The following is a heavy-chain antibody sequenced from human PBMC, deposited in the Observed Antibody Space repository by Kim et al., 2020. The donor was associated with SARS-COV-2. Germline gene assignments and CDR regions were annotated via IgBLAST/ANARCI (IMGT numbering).Heavy chain of an antibody. Sequence: GGSLRLSCAASGFTFSSYWMSWVRQAPGKELDWVANIKEDGGEKYYVDSVKGRFTISRDNAKNSLYLQMNSLRAEDTAVYYCARDGCSSTSCLYAMDVWGQGTTVTVSS. CDR2: IKEDGGEK. D-gene: IGHD2-2*01. V-gene: IGHV3-7*01. CDR1: GFTFSSYW. J-gene: IGHJ6*02. CDR3: ARDGCSSTSCLYAMDV.